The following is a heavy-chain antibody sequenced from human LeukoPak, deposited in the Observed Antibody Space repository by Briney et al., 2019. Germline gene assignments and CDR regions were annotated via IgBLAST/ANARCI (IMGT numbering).Heavy chain of an antibody. J-gene: IGHJ4*02. CDR2: ISSSSSYI. CDR3: ARAHSYDSSGYYYPFDY. D-gene: IGHD3-22*01. CDR1: GFTLSSYS. V-gene: IGHV3-21*01. Sequence: GGSLRLSCAASGFTLSSYSMNWVRQAPGKGLEWVSSISSSSSYIYYADSVKGRFTISRDNAKNSLYLQMNSLRAEDTAVYYCARAHSYDSSGYYYPFDYWGQGTLVTVSS.